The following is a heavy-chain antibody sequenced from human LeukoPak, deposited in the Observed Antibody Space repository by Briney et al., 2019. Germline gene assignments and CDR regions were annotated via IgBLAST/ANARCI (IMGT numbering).Heavy chain of an antibody. CDR1: GGSISSGSYY. D-gene: IGHD3-3*01. Sequence: SQTLSLTCTVSGGSISSGSYYWSWIRQPAGTGLEWIGRIYTSGSTNYNPSLKSRVTISVDTSKNQFSLKLSSVTAADTAVYYCARETRGFWSGYPETNFDYWGQGTLVTVSS. CDR3: ARETRGFWSGYPETNFDY. CDR2: IYTSGST. J-gene: IGHJ4*02. V-gene: IGHV4-61*02.